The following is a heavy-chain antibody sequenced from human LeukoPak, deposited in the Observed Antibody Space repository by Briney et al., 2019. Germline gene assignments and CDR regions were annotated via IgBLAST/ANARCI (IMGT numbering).Heavy chain of an antibody. Sequence: GASVKVSCKASGGTFSIYAISWVRQAPGQGLGWMGRIIPILGIAYYAQKFQGRVTITADKSTSTAYMELSSLRSEDTAVYYCARPLQMAALDAFDIWGQGTMVTVSS. CDR2: IIPILGIA. V-gene: IGHV1-69*10. D-gene: IGHD5-24*01. CDR1: GGTFSIYA. CDR3: ARPLQMAALDAFDI. J-gene: IGHJ3*02.